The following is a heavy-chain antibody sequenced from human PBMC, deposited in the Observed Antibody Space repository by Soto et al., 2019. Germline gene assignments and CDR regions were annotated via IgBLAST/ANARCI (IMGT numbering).Heavy chain of an antibody. CDR3: ARASGSGWYVFDY. V-gene: IGHV1-69*06. CDR1: GYTFTGYY. D-gene: IGHD6-19*01. Sequence: GASVKVSCKASGYTFTGYYMHWVRQAPGQGLEWMGGIIPIFGTANYAQKFQGRVTITADKSTSTAYMELSSLRSEDTAVYYCARASGSGWYVFDYWGQGTLVTVSS. J-gene: IGHJ4*02. CDR2: IIPIFGTA.